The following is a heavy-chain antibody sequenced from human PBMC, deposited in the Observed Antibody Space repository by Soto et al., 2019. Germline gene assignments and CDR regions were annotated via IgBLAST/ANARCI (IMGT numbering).Heavy chain of an antibody. CDR1: GGSISSGDYY. V-gene: IGHV4-30-4*01. D-gene: IGHD3-10*01. CDR2: IYYSGST. J-gene: IGHJ5*02. CDR3: AREGFGSGSYAWFDP. Sequence: SETLSLTCTVSGGSISSGDYYWSWIRQPPGKGLEWIGYIYYSGSTYYNPSLKSRVTISVDTSKNQFSLKLSSVTAADTAVYYCAREGFGSGSYAWFDPWGQGTLVTVSS.